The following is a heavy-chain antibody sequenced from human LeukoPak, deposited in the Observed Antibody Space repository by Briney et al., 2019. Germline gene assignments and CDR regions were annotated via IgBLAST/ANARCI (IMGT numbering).Heavy chain of an antibody. V-gene: IGHV3-23*01. CDR3: AKDRVLLWFGELLSTDGEGYSYYFDY. J-gene: IGHJ4*02. Sequence: GGSLRLSCAASGFTFSSYAMNWVRQAPGKGLEWVSAISGSGGSTYYADSVKGRFTISRDNSKNTLYLQMNSLRAEDTAVYYCAKDRVLLWFGELLSTDGEGYSYYFDYWGQGTLVTVSS. CDR1: GFTFSSYA. D-gene: IGHD3-10*01. CDR2: ISGSGGST.